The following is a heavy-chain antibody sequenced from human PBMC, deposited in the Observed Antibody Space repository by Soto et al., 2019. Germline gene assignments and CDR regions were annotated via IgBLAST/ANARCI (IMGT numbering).Heavy chain of an antibody. J-gene: IGHJ4*02. CDR2: ISGSGGST. CDR1: GFTFSNYA. D-gene: IGHD1-1*01. Sequence: EVQLLESGGGLVQPGGSLRLSCAASGFTFSNYAMYWVRQAPGKGLEWVSAISGSGGSTFYADSVKGRFTISRDNSKNTLYLQMDSLRAEDTAIYHCVKGNSNFYFDYWGQGTLVTVSS. CDR3: VKGNSNFYFDY. V-gene: IGHV3-23*01.